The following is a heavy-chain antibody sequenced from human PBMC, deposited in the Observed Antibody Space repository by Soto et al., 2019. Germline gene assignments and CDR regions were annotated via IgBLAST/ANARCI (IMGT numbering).Heavy chain of an antibody. J-gene: IGHJ4*02. Sequence: DVQLVESGGGLVQPGRSLRLSCVASGFTADDYVMHWVRQAPGKGLEWVSGISSNSDTIDYADSVKGRFTISRDNAKNSLFLQMNSLRPEDTALYYCAKDMKWGGMTTIHYFDSWGQGTLVTVSS. V-gene: IGHV3-9*02. D-gene: IGHD4-17*01. CDR1: GFTADDYV. CDR2: ISSNSDTI. CDR3: AKDMKWGGMTTIHYFDS.